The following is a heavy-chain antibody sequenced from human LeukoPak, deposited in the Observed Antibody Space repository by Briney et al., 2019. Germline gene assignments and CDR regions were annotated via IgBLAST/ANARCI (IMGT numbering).Heavy chain of an antibody. D-gene: IGHD1-26*01. J-gene: IGHJ4*02. CDR3: ARHDGRGSYYIDD. CDR2: IKEDGSVK. Sequence: GGTLGLSCEASGLTFSKYWMTWVRQAPGKGLAWVASIKEDGSVKEYVDSVKGRFSISRENAKNSVSLQMNSLRAEDTAVYFCARHDGRGSYYIDDWGQGTLVTVSS. V-gene: IGHV3-7*05. CDR1: GLTFSKYW.